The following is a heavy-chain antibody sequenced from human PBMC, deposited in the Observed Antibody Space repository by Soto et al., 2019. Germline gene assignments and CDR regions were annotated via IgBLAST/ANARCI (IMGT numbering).Heavy chain of an antibody. CDR1: GFTFSSYA. V-gene: IGHV3-23*01. J-gene: IGHJ4*02. Sequence: EVQLLESGGGLVQPGGSLRLFCAASGFTFSSYAMSWVRQAPGKGLEWVSAISGSGGSTYYADSVKGRFTISRDNSKNTLYLQMNSLRAEDTAVYYCAKGRGYCMSTSCYVGSDYWGQGTLVTVSS. CDR3: AKGRGYCMSTSCYVGSDY. CDR2: ISGSGGST. D-gene: IGHD2-2*01.